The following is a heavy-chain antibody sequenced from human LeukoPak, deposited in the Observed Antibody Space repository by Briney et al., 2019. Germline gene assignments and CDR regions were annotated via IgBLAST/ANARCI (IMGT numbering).Heavy chain of an antibody. D-gene: IGHD6-19*01. V-gene: IGHV4-38-2*02. CDR2: IYHSGST. Sequence: SETLSLTCTVSGYSISSGYYWGWIRQPPGKGLEWIGSIYHSGSTYYNPSLKSRVTISVDTSKNQFSLKLSSVTAADTAVYYCARNGWGAFHYYHYMDVWGKGTTVTVSS. CDR1: GYSISSGYY. J-gene: IGHJ6*03. CDR3: ARNGWGAFHYYHYMDV.